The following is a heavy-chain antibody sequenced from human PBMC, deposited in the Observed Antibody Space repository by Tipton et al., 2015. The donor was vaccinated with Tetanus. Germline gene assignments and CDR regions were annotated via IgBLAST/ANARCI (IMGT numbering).Heavy chain of an antibody. J-gene: IGHJ5*02. CDR1: GGSISSGDYY. CDR3: ARVVHILVVTALRWFVP. Sequence: TLSLTCTVSGGSISSGDYYWSWIRQPPGKGLEWIGNIYYSGSTYYNPSLKSRVTISVDTSKNQFSLKLSSVTAADTAVYYCARVVHILVVTALRWFVPCRQGPLVAVSS. D-gene: IGHD2-21*02. CDR2: IYYSGST. V-gene: IGHV4-30-4*01.